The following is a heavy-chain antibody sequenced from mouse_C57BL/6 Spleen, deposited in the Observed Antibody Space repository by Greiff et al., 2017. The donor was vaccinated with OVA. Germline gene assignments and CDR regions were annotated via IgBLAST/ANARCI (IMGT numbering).Heavy chain of an antibody. D-gene: IGHD3-3*01. CDR2: IYPGDGDT. Sequence: VQLKQSGPELVKPGASVKISCKASGYAFSSSWMNWVKQRPGKGLEWIGRIYPGDGDTNYNGKFKGKATLTADKSSSTAYMQLSSLTSEDSAVYFCAGRGPYWYFDVWGTGTTVTVSS. V-gene: IGHV1-82*01. J-gene: IGHJ1*03. CDR3: AGRGPYWYFDV. CDR1: GYAFSSSW.